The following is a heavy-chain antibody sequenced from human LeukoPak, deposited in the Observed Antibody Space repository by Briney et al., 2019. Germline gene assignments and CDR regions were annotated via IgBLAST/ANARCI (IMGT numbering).Heavy chain of an antibody. CDR3: AREVVGAYYFDY. CDR2: IYSGGST. V-gene: IGHV3-66*02. D-gene: IGHD1-26*01. Sequence: GGSLRLSCAASGLTVSTNYMSWVRQAPGKGLEWVSVIYSGGSTYYADSVKGRFTISRDNSKYTLYLQVNSLRAEDTAVYYCAREVVGAYYFDYWGQGTLVTVSS. CDR1: GLTVSTNY. J-gene: IGHJ4*02.